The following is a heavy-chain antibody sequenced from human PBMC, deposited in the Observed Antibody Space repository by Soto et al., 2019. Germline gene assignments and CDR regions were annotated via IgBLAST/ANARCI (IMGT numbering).Heavy chain of an antibody. J-gene: IGHJ4*02. V-gene: IGHV3-30*18. Sequence: QVQLLESGGGVVQPGRSLRLSCAASGFTFSSYGMHWVRQAPGKGLEWVAVISYDGSNKYYADSVKGRFTISRDNSKNTLYLQMNCLRAEDTAVYYCAKDSGGSSPAFDYWGQGTLVTVSS. CDR2: ISYDGSNK. CDR3: AKDSGGSSPAFDY. CDR1: GFTFSSYG. D-gene: IGHD1-26*01.